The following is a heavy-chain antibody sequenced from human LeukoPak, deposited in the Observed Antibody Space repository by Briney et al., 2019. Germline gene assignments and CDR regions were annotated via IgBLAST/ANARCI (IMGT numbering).Heavy chain of an antibody. V-gene: IGHV3-74*01. J-gene: IGHJ4*02. CDR2: INTDGSST. D-gene: IGHD3-3*01. CDR3: ARALYYDFWSGYYADY. CDR1: GFTFSSYA. Sequence: GGSLRLSCAASGFTFSSYAMTWVRQAPGKGLVWVSRINTDGSSTSYADSVKGRFTISRDNAKNTLYLQMNSLRAEDTAVYYCARALYYDFWSGYYADYWGQGTLVTVSS.